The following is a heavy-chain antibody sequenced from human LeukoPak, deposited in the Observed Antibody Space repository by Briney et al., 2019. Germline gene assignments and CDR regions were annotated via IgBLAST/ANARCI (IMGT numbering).Heavy chain of an antibody. CDR3: ASCFRVNAFDI. CDR1: GFTFSDYY. J-gene: IGHJ3*02. CDR2: ISSSSSYI. V-gene: IGHV3-11*06. D-gene: IGHD2-21*01. Sequence: GGSLRLSCAASGFTFSDYYMSWIRQAPGKGLEWVSSISSSSSYIYYADSVKGRFTISRDNSKNTLYLQMSSLRAEDTAVYYCASCFRVNAFDIWGQGTMVTVSS.